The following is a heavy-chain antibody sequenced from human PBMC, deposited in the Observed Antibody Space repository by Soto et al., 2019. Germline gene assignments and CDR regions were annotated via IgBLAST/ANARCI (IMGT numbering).Heavy chain of an antibody. CDR3: ARYSEADWGYYDYGMDV. V-gene: IGHV1-18*01. D-gene: IGHD1-26*01. CDR2: ISAYNGNT. CDR1: GYTFTSYG. J-gene: IGHJ6*02. Sequence: QVQLVQSGAEVKKPGASVKVSCKASGYTFTSYGISWVRQAPGQGLEWMGWISAYNGNTNYAQKAQGTVSLTNDTAKSTACMELRSLRSDDTAVYYFARYSEADWGYYDYGMDVWGQGTTVTVSS.